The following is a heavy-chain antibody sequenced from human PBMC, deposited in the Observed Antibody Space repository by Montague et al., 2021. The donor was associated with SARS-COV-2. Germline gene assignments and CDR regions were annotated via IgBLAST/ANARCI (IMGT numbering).Heavy chain of an antibody. Sequence: SETLSLTCAVSSGSFRGYYWSWIRQPPGKGLEWIGEINHSGSTTYNPSLESRVSISVDTSNKQFSLKVTSVTAADTAVYYCARLGAITLVRGITKADFSNYGMDAWGRGTTVTVSS. CDR3: ARLGAITLVRGITKADFSNYGMDA. CDR1: SGSFRGYY. CDR2: INHSGST. D-gene: IGHD3-10*01. J-gene: IGHJ6*02. V-gene: IGHV4-34*01.